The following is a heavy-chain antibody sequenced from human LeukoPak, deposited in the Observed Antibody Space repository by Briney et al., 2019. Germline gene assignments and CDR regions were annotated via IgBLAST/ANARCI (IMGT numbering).Heavy chain of an antibody. CDR3: ARDPSSWYFDY. D-gene: IGHD6-13*01. Sequence: GGSLRLSCAASGFTFSSYEMNWVRQAPGKGLEWLSYINYNGESIYYADSVKGRFTVSRDNARGSLYLQMSSLRAEDTAVYYCARDPSSWYFDYWGQGTLVTVSS. V-gene: IGHV3-48*03. CDR2: INYNGESI. J-gene: IGHJ4*02. CDR1: GFTFSSYE.